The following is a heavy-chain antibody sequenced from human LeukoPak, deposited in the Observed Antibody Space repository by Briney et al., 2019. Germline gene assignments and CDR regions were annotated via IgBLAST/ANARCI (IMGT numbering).Heavy chain of an antibody. V-gene: IGHV3-66*01. J-gene: IGHJ4*02. CDR3: ARDQTTGNYFDY. Sequence: GGSLRLSWAASGFTVSSDYMSWVRQAPGKGLEWVSVIYSGGSTYYADSVKGRFTISRDNSKNTLYLQMNSLRAEDTAVYYCARDQTTGNYFDYWGQGTLVTVSS. CDR2: IYSGGST. D-gene: IGHD4-17*01. CDR1: GFTVSSDY.